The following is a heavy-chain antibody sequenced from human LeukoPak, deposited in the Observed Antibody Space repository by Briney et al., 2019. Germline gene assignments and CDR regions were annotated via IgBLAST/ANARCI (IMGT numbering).Heavy chain of an antibody. D-gene: IGHD5-12*01. Sequence: GGSLRLSCAASGSTFSNYGMHWVRQAPGKGLEWVAVISYDGSNKYYTDSVKGRFTISRDNSKNTLYLQMNSLRAEDTAVYCCAKDRTAGYDGLVDYWGQGTLVTVSS. CDR2: ISYDGSNK. J-gene: IGHJ4*02. V-gene: IGHV3-30*18. CDR3: AKDRTAGYDGLVDY. CDR1: GSTFSNYG.